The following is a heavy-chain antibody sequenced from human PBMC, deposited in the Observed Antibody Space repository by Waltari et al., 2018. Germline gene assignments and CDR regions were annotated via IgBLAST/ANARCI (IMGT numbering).Heavy chain of an antibody. D-gene: IGHD2-21*01. CDR1: GFTFSRYG. J-gene: IGHJ5*02. CDR3: AKDTLFYCGGECPFDP. V-gene: IGHV3-30*02. CDR2: IRDDGSKK. Sequence: QVQLVESGGGVVQPGGSLRLSCAASGFTFSRYGMHWVCQAPGKGQEWVALIRDDGSKKDYADSVKGRFTISGDNSKNTLYLQMNSLRAEDTAVYYCAKDTLFYCGGECPFDPWGQGTLVTVSS.